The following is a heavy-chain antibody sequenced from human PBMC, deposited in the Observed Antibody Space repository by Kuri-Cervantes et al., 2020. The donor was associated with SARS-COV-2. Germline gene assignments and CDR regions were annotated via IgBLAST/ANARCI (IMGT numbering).Heavy chain of an antibody. Sequence: LSLTCAASGFTFSSYAMNWVRQASGKGLEWVGRIRSKAKSYASAYAASVKGRFTISRNDSKNSAYLQMNSLKTEDTAVYYCNRGTVVRGVPYDYWGQGTLVTVSS. CDR1: GFTFSSYA. CDR3: NRGTVVRGVPYDY. CDR2: IRSKAKSYAS. D-gene: IGHD3-10*01. J-gene: IGHJ4*02. V-gene: IGHV3-73*01.